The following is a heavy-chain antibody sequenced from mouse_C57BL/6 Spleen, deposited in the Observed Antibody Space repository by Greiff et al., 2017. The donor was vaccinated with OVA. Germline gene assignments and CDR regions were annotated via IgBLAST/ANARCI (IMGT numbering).Heavy chain of an antibody. D-gene: IGHD4-1*01. J-gene: IGHJ3*01. Sequence: EVQLQQSGPELVKPGASVKIPCKASGYTFTDYNMDWVKQSPGKSLEWIGDINPNNGGTIYNQKFKGKATLTVDKSSSTAYMELRSLTSEDTAVYYCARRGLGRFAYWGQGTLVTVSA. CDR3: ARRGLGRFAY. V-gene: IGHV1-18*01. CDR2: INPNNGGT. CDR1: GYTFTDYN.